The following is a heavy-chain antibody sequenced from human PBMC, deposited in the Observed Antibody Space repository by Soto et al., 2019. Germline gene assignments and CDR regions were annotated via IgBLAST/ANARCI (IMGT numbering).Heavy chain of an antibody. CDR3: AREFRGWHYYDSSGPQYYGMDG. CDR1: VVPFSDYY. J-gene: IGHJ6*02. CDR2: INHSGST. D-gene: IGHD3-22*01. V-gene: IGHV4-34*01. Sequence: LXLTWAVFVVPFSDYYWSWIRQRPGKGLEWIGEINHSGSTNYNLSLKSRVTISVDTSKNEFSLKLSSVTAADTAAYYFAREFRGWHYYDSSGPQYYGMDGWGQGTKVTVYS.